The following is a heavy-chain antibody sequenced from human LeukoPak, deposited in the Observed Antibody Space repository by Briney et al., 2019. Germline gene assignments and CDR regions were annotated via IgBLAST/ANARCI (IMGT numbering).Heavy chain of an antibody. CDR1: GFTFSNYA. Sequence: GGSLRLSCAASGFTFSNYAIHWVRQAPGKGLEYVSAFNSNGGNTYYANSVKGRFTISRDNSKNTLYLQMGSLRAEDMAVYYCTRARYDVSGYWYFDYWGQGTLVTVSS. V-gene: IGHV3-64*01. D-gene: IGHD3-22*01. CDR3: TRARYDVSGYWYFDY. J-gene: IGHJ4*02. CDR2: FNSNGGNT.